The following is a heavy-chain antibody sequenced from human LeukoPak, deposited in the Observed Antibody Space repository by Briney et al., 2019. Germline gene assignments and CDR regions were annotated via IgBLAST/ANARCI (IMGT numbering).Heavy chain of an antibody. D-gene: IGHD4-17*01. CDR3: ARDPYGDSPFNY. V-gene: IGHV3-33*01. J-gene: IGHJ4*02. CDR1: GFTFSSYG. Sequence: PGRSLRLSCAASGFTFSSYGVHWVRQAPGKGLEWVAVTWYDGSNKYYADSVKGRFTISRDNSKNTVYLQMNSLRAEDTAVYYCARDPYGDSPFNYWGQGTLVTVSS. CDR2: TWYDGSNK.